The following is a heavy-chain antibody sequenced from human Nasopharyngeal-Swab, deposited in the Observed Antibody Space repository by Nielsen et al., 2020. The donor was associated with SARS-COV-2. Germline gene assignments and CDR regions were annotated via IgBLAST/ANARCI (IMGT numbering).Heavy chain of an antibody. CDR3: ARGRDTRGRNWFDP. J-gene: IGHJ5*02. CDR1: GGSFSGYY. Sequence: SETLSLTCAAYGGSFSGYYWSWIRQPPGKGLEWIGEINHSGSTNYNPSLKSRVTISVDTSKNQFSLKLSSVTAADTAVYYCARGRDTRGRNWFDPWGQGTLVTVSS. CDR2: INHSGST. D-gene: IGHD3-22*01. V-gene: IGHV4-34*01.